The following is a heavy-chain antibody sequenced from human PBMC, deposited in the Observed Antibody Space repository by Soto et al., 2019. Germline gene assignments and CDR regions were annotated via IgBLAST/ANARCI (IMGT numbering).Heavy chain of an antibody. D-gene: IGHD5-18*01. CDR1: GFTFSSYA. CDR2: ISGSGGST. V-gene: IGHV3-23*01. J-gene: IGHJ6*02. CDR3: AKSHLPDRVQLWPRGPYYYGMDV. Sequence: QTGGSLRLSCAASGFTFSSYAMSWVRQAPGKGLEWVSAISGSGGSTYYADSVKGRSTISRDNSKNTLYLQMNSLRAEDTAVYYCAKSHLPDRVQLWPRGPYYYGMDVWGQGTTVTVSS.